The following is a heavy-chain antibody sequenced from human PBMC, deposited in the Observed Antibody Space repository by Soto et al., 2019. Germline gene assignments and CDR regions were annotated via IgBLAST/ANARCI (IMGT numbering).Heavy chain of an antibody. CDR3: ARALRNCYFYGMDI. Sequence: ASVKVSCKASGYAFSNNFMHWVRQAPAQGLEWMGVINPTTGLTSNAQKFQGRITMTSDTSSSTAYMELSSLRSEDTAVYYCARALRNCYFYGMDIWGQGTTVTVSS. V-gene: IGHV1-46*01. CDR2: INPTTGLT. J-gene: IGHJ6*02. CDR1: GYAFSNNF.